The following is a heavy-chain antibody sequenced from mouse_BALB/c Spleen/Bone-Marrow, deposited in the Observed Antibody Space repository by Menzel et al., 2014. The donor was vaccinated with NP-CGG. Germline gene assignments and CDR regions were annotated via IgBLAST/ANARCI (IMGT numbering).Heavy chain of an antibody. CDR1: GYTFIDYA. D-gene: IGHD1-1*01. V-gene: IGHV1S137*01. Sequence: QVQLQQSGAELVRPGVSVKISCKGSGYTFIDYAMHWVKQSHAKSLEWIGVISTYYGDASYNQKFKGKATMTVDKSSSTAYMELARLTSEDSAIYYCARESIYYYGSTLDYWGQGTTLTVSS. CDR3: ARESIYYYGSTLDY. J-gene: IGHJ2*01. CDR2: ISTYYGDA.